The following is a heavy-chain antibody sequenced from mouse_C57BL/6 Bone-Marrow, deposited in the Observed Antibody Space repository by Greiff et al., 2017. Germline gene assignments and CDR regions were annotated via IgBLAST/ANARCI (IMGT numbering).Heavy chain of an antibody. CDR2: IWWDDDK. Sequence: QVTLKESGPGILQPSQTLSLTCSFSGFSLSTFGMGVGWIRQPSGKGLEWLAHIWWDDDKYYNPALKSRLTISKDTSKNQVFLKIANVDTADTATYYCARKNYYGSSFHFDYWGQGTTLTVSS. J-gene: IGHJ2*01. CDR3: ARKNYYGSSFHFDY. D-gene: IGHD1-1*01. V-gene: IGHV8-8*01. CDR1: GFSLSTFGMG.